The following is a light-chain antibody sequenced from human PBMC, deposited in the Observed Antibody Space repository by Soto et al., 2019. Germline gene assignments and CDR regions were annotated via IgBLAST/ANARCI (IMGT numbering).Light chain of an antibody. CDR3: QHYNSYSEA. J-gene: IGKJ1*01. Sequence: DILMTQSPSTLSGSVGYRFTITCRASQTISSWLAWYQQKPGKAPKLLIYKASTLKSGVPSRFSGSGSGTEFTLTISSLQPDDFATYYCQHYNSYSEAFGQGTKVDIK. CDR2: KAS. V-gene: IGKV1-5*03. CDR1: QTISSW.